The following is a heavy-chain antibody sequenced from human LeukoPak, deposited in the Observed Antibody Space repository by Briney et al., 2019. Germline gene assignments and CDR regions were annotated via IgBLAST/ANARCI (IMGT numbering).Heavy chain of an antibody. CDR3: ARGGHRQKEF. D-gene: IGHD3-10*01. Sequence: GGSLRLSCAASGFTFSNYAMNWVRQAPGKGLEWVSAISGSGGSTNYADSVKGRFTISRDNSKNTLFLQMNSLRAEDTAVYYCARGGHRQKEFWGQGTLVTVSS. J-gene: IGHJ4*02. CDR1: GFTFSNYA. V-gene: IGHV3-23*01. CDR2: ISGSGGST.